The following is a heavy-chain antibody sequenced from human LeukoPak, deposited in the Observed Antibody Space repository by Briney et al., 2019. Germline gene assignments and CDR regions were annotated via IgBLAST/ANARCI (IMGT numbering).Heavy chain of an antibody. J-gene: IGHJ4*02. Sequence: SETLSLTCAVYGGSFSGYYWSWIRQPPGKGLEWIGEINYSGSTNYNPSLKSRVTISVDTSKNQFSLKLSSVTAADTAVYYCARGPTNYDYVWGSYRRDSNFDYWGQGTLVTVSS. D-gene: IGHD3-16*02. CDR3: ARGPTNYDYVWGSYRRDSNFDY. CDR2: INYSGST. CDR1: GGSFSGYY. V-gene: IGHV4-34*01.